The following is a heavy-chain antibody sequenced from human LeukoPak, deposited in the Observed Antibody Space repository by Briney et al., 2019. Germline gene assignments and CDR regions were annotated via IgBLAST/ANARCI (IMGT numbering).Heavy chain of an antibody. CDR2: ISWNSGSI. J-gene: IGHJ2*01. CDR1: GFTFDDYA. D-gene: IGHD3/OR15-3a*01. CDR3: AKDTPDGTGWYFDL. Sequence: GGSLRLSCAASGFTFDDYAMHWVRQAPGKGLEWVSRISWNSGSIGYADSVKGRFTISRDNAKNSLYLQMNSLRAEDTGVYYCAKDTPDGTGWYFDLWGRGTLVTVSS. V-gene: IGHV3-9*01.